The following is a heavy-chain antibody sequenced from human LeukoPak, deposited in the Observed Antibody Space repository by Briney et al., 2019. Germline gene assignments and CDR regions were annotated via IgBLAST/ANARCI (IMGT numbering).Heavy chain of an antibody. Sequence: GGSLRLSCGASGFTFSSHGMNWVRQAPGKWLEWVSAISGGGGSTYYADSVKGRFTISRDNAKNSLYLQMNSLRAEDTAVYYCAELGITMIGGVWGKGTTVTISS. CDR2: ISGGGGST. CDR3: AELGITMIGGV. V-gene: IGHV3-23*01. CDR1: GFTFSSHG. D-gene: IGHD3-10*02. J-gene: IGHJ6*04.